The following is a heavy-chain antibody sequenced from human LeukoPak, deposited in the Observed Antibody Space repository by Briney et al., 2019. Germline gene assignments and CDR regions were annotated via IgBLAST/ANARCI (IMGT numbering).Heavy chain of an antibody. D-gene: IGHD2-2*01. CDR3: VRDYQFIQEV. Sequence: GGSLRLSCVASGFTFSNYWMPWVRHAPGKGLMWVSLISTDGKSTRYAESVKGRFTISRDNAKNALYLQMDILRVEDTALYFCVRDYQFIQEVWGQGTTVTVSS. J-gene: IGHJ6*02. CDR1: GFTFSNYW. V-gene: IGHV3-74*01. CDR2: ISTDGKST.